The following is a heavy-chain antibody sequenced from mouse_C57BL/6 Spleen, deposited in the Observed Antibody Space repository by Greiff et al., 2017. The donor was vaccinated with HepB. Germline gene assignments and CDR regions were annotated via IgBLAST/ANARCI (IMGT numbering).Heavy chain of an antibody. CDR1: GYSITSGYY. Sequence: EVQLQQSGPGLVKPSQSLSLTCSVTGYSITSGYYWNWIRQFPGNKLEWMGYISYDGSNNYNPSLKNRISITRDTSKNQFFLKLNSVTTEDTATYYCARERGVVANRDYFDYWGQGTTLTVSS. J-gene: IGHJ2*01. CDR3: ARERGVVANRDYFDY. V-gene: IGHV3-6*01. CDR2: ISYDGSN. D-gene: IGHD1-1*01.